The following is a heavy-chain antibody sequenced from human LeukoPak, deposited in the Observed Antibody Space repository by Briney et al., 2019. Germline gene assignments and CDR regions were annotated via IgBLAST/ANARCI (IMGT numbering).Heavy chain of an antibody. CDR3: AVGATDY. V-gene: IGHV1-46*03. J-gene: IGHJ4*02. CDR1: GYTFTSYY. D-gene: IGHD1-26*01. Sequence: ASLKVCCKASGYTFTSYYMPWVPQAPGPRLEWMGIINPSGADTSHAPKFQARVTMTWDTSTSTAYMELNSLRSEDTAVYYCAVGATDYWGQGTLVTVSS. CDR2: INPSGADT.